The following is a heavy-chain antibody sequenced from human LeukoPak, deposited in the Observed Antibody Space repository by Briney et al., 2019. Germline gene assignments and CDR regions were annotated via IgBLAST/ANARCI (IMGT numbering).Heavy chain of an antibody. CDR2: INGDESST. CDR3: AKSECSSTSCYNLDY. Sequence: GGSLRLSCAASAFTFSTCWMHWVRQVPGKGLEWVSRINGDESSTNYADSVKGRFTISRDNSKNTLYLQMNSLRAEDTAVYYCAKSECSSTSCYNLDYWGQGTLVTVSS. CDR1: AFTFSTCW. D-gene: IGHD2-2*01. V-gene: IGHV3-74*01. J-gene: IGHJ4*02.